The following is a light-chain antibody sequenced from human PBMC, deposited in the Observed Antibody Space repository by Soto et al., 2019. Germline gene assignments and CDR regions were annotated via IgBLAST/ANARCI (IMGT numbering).Light chain of an antibody. J-gene: IGLJ1*01. V-gene: IGLV1-44*01. CDR2: SNN. CDR3: AAWADSLYGHYV. CDR1: SSNIGSNT. Sequence: QSVLTRPPSASGTPGQRVTISCSGSSSNIGSNTVNWYQQLPGTAPKLLIYSNNQRPSGVPDRFSGSKSGTSASLAISGLQSEDEADYYCAAWADSLYGHYVFGTGTKVTVL.